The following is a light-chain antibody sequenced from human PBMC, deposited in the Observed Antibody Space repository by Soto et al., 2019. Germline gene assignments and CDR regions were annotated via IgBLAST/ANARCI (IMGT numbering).Light chain of an antibody. CDR1: QSVSSN. V-gene: IGKV3-20*01. Sequence: DIVMTQFPVTLSVSPGERATLSCRASQSVSSNLAWYQQKPGQSPRLLLYGASTRAFGIPDRFTGSGSGTDFTLTIRRLEPEDFAVYYCQQYGGSPMYTFGQGTKLEIK. CDR3: QQYGGSPMYT. J-gene: IGKJ2*01. CDR2: GAS.